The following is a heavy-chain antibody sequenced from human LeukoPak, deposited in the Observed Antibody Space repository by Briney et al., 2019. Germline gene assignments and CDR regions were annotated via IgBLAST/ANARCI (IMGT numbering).Heavy chain of an antibody. V-gene: IGHV1-8*01. J-gene: IGHJ4*02. CDR2: MNPNSGNT. CDR1: GYTFTSYD. D-gene: IGHD1-26*01. CDR3: ARPSGSYYDFDY. Sequence: ASVKVYCKASGYTFTSYDINWVRQATGQGLEWMGWMNPNSGNTGYAQKFQGRVTMTRNTSISTAYMELSSLRSEDTAMYYCARPSGSYYDFDYWGQGTLVTVSS.